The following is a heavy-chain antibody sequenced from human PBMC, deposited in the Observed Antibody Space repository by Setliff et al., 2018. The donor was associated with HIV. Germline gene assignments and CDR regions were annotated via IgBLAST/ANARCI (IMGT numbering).Heavy chain of an antibody. CDR3: AREPTGDFWSGYSSRGLDY. D-gene: IGHD3-3*01. CDR1: GYTFTSYA. Sequence: ASVKVSCKASGYTFTSYAMHWVRQAPGQRLEWLGRFNPNSGVTNSPQKFQGRVTMTRDTSINTAYMELSRLTSDDTAFYYCAREPTGDFWSGYSSRGLDYWGQGTLVTVSS. V-gene: IGHV1-2*06. CDR2: FNPNSGVT. J-gene: IGHJ4*02.